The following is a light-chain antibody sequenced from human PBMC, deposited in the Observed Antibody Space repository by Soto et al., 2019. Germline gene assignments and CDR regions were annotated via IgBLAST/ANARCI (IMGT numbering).Light chain of an antibody. CDR3: QQDYNFPRT. Sequence: PGERVTLSCRASQSVSSSYLTWYQQKPGQAPRLLIYGASTRATGIPARFSGSGSGTDFTLTISSLQTEDFAVYYCQQDYNFPRTFGGGTKVDIK. J-gene: IGKJ4*01. V-gene: IGKV3D-7*01. CDR2: GAS. CDR1: QSVSSSY.